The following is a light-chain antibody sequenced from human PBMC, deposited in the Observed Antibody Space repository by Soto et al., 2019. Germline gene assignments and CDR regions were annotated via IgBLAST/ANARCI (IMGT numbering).Light chain of an antibody. J-gene: IGKJ2*01. CDR1: EIFSNW. CDR3: QQYSSYSMYT. Sequence: DIQMTQSPSTLSASIGDRVTITCRASEIFSNWLAWYQMKPGQAPKLLIFNASTLETGVPSRFSGSESGTEFTLTISSLQPDDFATYYCQQYSSYSMYTFGQGTKVDIK. CDR2: NAS. V-gene: IGKV1-5*01.